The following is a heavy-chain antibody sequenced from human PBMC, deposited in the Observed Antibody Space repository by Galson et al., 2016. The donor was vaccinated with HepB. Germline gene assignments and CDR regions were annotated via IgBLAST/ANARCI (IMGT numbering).Heavy chain of an antibody. CDR3: AIPSEPYYYGMDV. Sequence: QSGAEVKKPGESLKISCTGSGYSFTSYWIGWVRQMPGKGLEWMGIIYPGDPDTRYSPSFQGQVTISADKSISTAYLQWSSLKASDTAMYYCAIPSEPYYYGMDVWGQGTTVTVSS. V-gene: IGHV5-51*03. CDR2: IYPGDPDT. CDR1: GYSFTSYW. J-gene: IGHJ6*02.